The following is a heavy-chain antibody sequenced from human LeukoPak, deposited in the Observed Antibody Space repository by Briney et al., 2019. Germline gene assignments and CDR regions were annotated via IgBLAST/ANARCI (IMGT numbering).Heavy chain of an antibody. V-gene: IGHV3-23*01. D-gene: IGHD1-26*01. CDR3: AKDMGGRLGP. CDR1: GFTISSSA. CDR2: ITRTGSNT. Sequence: GGSLRLSCAATGFTISSSATTWVRQAPGKGLDWVSTITRTGSNTFYADSVKGRFTISRDNSNNTLYLQMNSLRVEDTAIYFCAKDMGGRLGPWGQETLVTVSS. J-gene: IGHJ5*02.